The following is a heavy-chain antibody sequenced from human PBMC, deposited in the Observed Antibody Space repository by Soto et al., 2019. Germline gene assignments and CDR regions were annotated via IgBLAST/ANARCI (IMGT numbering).Heavy chain of an antibody. CDR1: GFTFSSYA. J-gene: IGHJ4*02. CDR3: AKDRTSNFWSAYFDS. D-gene: IGHD3-3*01. Sequence: QVQLVESGGGVVQPGRSLRLSCAASGFTFSSYAMHWVRQAPGKGLEWVAVISYDGNDESYTDSVKGRFTISRDTSKNTLYLQMHSLRPEDTAVYYCAKDRTSNFWSAYFDSWGQGTLIAVSS. CDR2: ISYDGNDE. V-gene: IGHV3-30-3*01.